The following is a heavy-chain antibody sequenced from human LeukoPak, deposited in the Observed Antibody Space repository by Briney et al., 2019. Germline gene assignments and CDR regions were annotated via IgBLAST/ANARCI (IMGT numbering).Heavy chain of an antibody. CDR2: ISDSAGFP. D-gene: IGHD2/OR15-2a*01. Sequence: GGSLRLSCAVSGFTLSSYAMSWVRQAPGKGLEWVSTISDSAGFPYHADSVRGRFTISRDNSKNTLYLQMNSLRAEDTAVYYCAKYYTNYYYNGMDVWGQGTTVTVSS. CDR1: GFTLSSYA. CDR3: AKYYTNYYYNGMDV. V-gene: IGHV3-23*01. J-gene: IGHJ6*02.